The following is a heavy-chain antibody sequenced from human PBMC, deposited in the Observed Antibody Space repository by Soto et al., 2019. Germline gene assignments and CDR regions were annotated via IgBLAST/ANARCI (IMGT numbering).Heavy chain of an antibody. Sequence: AGGSLRLSCAASGFTFSSYEMNWVRQAPGKGLEWVSYISSSGSTIYSADSVKGRFTISRDNAKNSLYLQMNSLRAEDTAVYYCARDLTTVVNPSYWVRPTALYYYYYGMDVWGQGTTVTVSS. CDR1: GFTFSSYE. J-gene: IGHJ6*02. D-gene: IGHD4-17*01. CDR2: ISSSGSTI. CDR3: ARDLTTVVNPSYWVRPTALYYYYYGMDV. V-gene: IGHV3-48*03.